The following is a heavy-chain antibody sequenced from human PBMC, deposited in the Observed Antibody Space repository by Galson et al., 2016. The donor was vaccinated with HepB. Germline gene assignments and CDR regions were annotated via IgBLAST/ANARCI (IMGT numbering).Heavy chain of an antibody. CDR2: ISSSGRTV. V-gene: IGHV3-48*03. J-gene: IGHJ4*02. D-gene: IGHD6-19*01. Sequence: SLRLSCAASGFTFSSYSMNWVRQAPGKGLEWVSYISSSGRTVYYADSVKGRFTISRDNARNSLYLQMNNLRADDTAFYYCARDRRGLAVAPGYWGQGTLVTVSS. CDR3: ARDRRGLAVAPGY. CDR1: GFTFSSYS.